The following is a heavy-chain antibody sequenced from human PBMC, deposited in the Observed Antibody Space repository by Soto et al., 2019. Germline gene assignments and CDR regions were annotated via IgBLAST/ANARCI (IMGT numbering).Heavy chain of an antibody. CDR2: ISSDGGNK. CDR3: EKVQFGRGIMQHIMDV. D-gene: IGHD3-16*01. J-gene: IGHJ6*02. V-gene: IGHV3-30*18. CDR1: VFTFARSG. Sequence: WLSXRLSCSASVFTFARSGIRLFRHAPGKGLDFVAVISSDGGNKYYGDSVSGRFTISRDNSNNTLFLEMKSLRVDDTAVYYCEKVQFGRGIMQHIMDVWGQVTTVTV.